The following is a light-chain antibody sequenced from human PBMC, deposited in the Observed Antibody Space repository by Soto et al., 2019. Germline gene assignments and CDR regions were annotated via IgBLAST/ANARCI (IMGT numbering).Light chain of an antibody. CDR1: QTISRW. Sequence: DSQLTKTPSTLSSSAGDEVTITCRASQTISRWLAWYQQKPGRAPKLLIYDASTLESGVPSRFSGSGSETEFTLTISRLQPDDFATYFCHSRAFGQGTRLEVK. CDR3: HSRA. V-gene: IGKV1-5*01. J-gene: IGKJ5*01. CDR2: DAS.